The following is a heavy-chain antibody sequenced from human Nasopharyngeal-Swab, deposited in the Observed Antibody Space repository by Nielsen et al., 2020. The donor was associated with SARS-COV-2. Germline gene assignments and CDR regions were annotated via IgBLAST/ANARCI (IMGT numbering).Heavy chain of an antibody. J-gene: IGHJ3*02. Sequence: WIRQPQGKGLEWIGSIYYSGSTYYNRSLKSRVTISVDTSKNQFSLKLSSVTAADTAVYYCARKDYKTSAFDIWGQGTMVTVSS. CDR2: IYYSGST. CDR3: ARKDYKTSAFDI. V-gene: IGHV4-39*07. D-gene: IGHD4-11*01.